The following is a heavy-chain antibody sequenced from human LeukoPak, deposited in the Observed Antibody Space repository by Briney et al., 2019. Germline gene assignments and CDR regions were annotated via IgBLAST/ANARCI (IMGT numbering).Heavy chain of an antibody. J-gene: IGHJ3*02. CDR2: IYYSGST. Sequence: SETLSLTCTVSGGSISGSSYYWGWIRQPPGKGLEWIGSIYYSGSTYYNPSLKSRVTISVDKSKNQFSLKLSSVTAADTAAYYCASRFSTMVRGVIRSDAFDIWGQGTMVTVSS. CDR3: ASRFSTMVRGVIRSDAFDI. D-gene: IGHD3-10*01. CDR1: GGSISGSSYY. V-gene: IGHV4-39*07.